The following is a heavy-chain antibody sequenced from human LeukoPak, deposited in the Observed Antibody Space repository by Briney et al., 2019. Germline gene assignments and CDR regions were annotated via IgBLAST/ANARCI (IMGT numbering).Heavy chain of an antibody. V-gene: IGHV5-10-1*01. Sequence: GGSLRISCQASGYNFTTYWISWVRQLPGKGLEWLGRFVPSEAYTKYSPSFQGHVSSSADKTINTAYLQWSSLKASDTAMYYCARLVEFDRIDYWGQGTLVTASS. D-gene: IGHD1-14*01. J-gene: IGHJ4*02. CDR2: FVPSEAYT. CDR1: GYNFTTYW. CDR3: ARLVEFDRIDY.